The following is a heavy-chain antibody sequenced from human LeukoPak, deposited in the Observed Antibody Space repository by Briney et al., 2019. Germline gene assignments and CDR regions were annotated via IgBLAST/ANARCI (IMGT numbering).Heavy chain of an antibody. CDR1: GGSISSYY. V-gene: IGHV4-59*08. CDR2: IYYSGST. Sequence: TSSETLSLTCTVSGGSISSYYWSWIRQPPGKGLEWIGYIYYSGSTNYNPSLKSRVTISVDMSKNQFSLKLSSVTAADTAVYYCARQRNWFDPWGQGTLVTVSS. CDR3: ARQRNWFDP. J-gene: IGHJ5*02.